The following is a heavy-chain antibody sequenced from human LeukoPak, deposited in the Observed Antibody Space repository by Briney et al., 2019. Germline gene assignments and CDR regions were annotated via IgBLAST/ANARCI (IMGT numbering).Heavy chain of an antibody. CDR1: GYPLIPYD. V-gene: IGHV1-8*01. Sequence: GASVKVSCKASGYPLIPYDIGWVRQAPGQGLEWVGWVDPDSGQTASAQKFQGRVTMTRNISLSTAYMELSSLRSEDTAVYYCARSLGFGELSSTWFEPWGQGTPVTVSS. CDR2: VDPDSGQT. D-gene: IGHD3-10*01. J-gene: IGHJ5*02. CDR3: ARSLGFGELSSTWFEP.